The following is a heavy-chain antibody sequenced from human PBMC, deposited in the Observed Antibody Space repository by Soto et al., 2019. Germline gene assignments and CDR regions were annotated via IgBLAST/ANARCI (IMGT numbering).Heavy chain of an antibody. D-gene: IGHD3-22*01. J-gene: IGHJ6*02. V-gene: IGHV1-2*02. CDR1: GYTFTGYY. Sequence: ASVKVSCKASGYTFTGYYMHWVRQAPGQGLEWMGWINPNSGGTNYAQKFQGRVTMTRDTSISTAYMELSRLRSDDTAVYYCARDLKLVSSGYYYYDYGIDVWGQGTTVTIS. CDR2: INPNSGGT. CDR3: ARDLKLVSSGYYYYDYGIDV.